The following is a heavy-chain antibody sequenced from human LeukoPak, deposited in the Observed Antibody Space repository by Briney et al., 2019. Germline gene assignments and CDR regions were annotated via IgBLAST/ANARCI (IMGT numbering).Heavy chain of an antibody. CDR3: AKDLESSSSDAFDI. Sequence: GESLKISCKGSGYSFTSYWIGWVRQAPGKGLEWVAVIWYDGSNKYYADSVKGRFTISRDNSENTLYLQMNSLRAEDTAVYYCAKDLESSSSDAFDIWGQGTMVTVSS. CDR2: IWYDGSNK. J-gene: IGHJ3*02. CDR1: GYSFTSYW. V-gene: IGHV3-33*06. D-gene: IGHD6-6*01.